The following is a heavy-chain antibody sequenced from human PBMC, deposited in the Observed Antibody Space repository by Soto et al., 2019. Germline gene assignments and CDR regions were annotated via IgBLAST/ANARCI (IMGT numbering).Heavy chain of an antibody. J-gene: IGHJ5*02. CDR2: IYNSGNT. V-gene: IGHV4-59*08. Sequence: ETLSLTCSVSGGSIDSYYWSWIRQPPGKGLEWIGHIYNSGNTRYNPSLKSRVTISVDTSKNQFSLKLSSVTAADTAVYYCARGREAYNSWFDPWGQGIVVTVSS. D-gene: IGHD6-13*01. CDR3: ARGREAYNSWFDP. CDR1: GGSIDSYY.